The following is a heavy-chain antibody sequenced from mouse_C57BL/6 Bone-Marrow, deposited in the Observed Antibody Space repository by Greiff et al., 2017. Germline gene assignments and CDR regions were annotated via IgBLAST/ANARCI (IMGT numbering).Heavy chain of an antibody. J-gene: IGHJ3*01. D-gene: IGHD1-1*01. CDR3: TSYYYGSSYLFAY. CDR2: IDPEDGDT. V-gene: IGHV14-1*01. CDR1: GFNIKDYY. Sequence: VQLQQSGAELVRPGASVKLSCTASGFNIKDYYMHWVKQRPEQGLEWIGRIDPEDGDTEYAPKFQGKATMPADTSSNTAYLQLSSLTSEDTAVYYCTSYYYGSSYLFAYWGQGTLVTVSA.